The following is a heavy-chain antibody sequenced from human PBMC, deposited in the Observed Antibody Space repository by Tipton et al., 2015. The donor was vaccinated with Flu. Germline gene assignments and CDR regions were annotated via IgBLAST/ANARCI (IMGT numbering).Heavy chain of an antibody. CDR3: VREGYDSEKRANWFDP. CDR1: GFIFSTYE. J-gene: IGHJ5*02. CDR2: ISSSASVK. V-gene: IGHV3-48*03. Sequence: SLRLSCAASGFIFSTYEMNWVRQAPGKGLEWISYISSSASVKYYADSVKGRATIFRDNAKNSLYLQMNSLRVEDTAVYYCVREGYDSEKRANWFDPWGQGTLVTVSS. D-gene: IGHD3-22*01.